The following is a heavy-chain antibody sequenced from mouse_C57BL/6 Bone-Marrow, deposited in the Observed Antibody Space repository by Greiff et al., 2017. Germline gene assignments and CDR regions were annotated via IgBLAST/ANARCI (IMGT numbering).Heavy chain of an antibody. CDR1: GFTFTDYY. D-gene: IGHD1-1*01. J-gene: IGHJ1*03. V-gene: IGHV1-36*01. Sequence: LVKPGPSVKISCTASGFTFTDYYMHWVKQSHGKSLEWIGLVYPYNGGTSYNQKFKGKATLTVDTSSSTAYMELNSLTSEDSAVYYCARDYGSSFNWYFEVWGTGTTVTVSS. CDR2: VYPYNGGT. CDR3: ARDYGSSFNWYFEV.